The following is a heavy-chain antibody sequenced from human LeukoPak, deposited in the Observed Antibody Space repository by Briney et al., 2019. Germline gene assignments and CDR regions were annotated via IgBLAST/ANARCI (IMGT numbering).Heavy chain of an antibody. CDR3: ARGGWLKTSYYFDF. Sequence: PSETLSLACTVSGASINNYFWSWVRQPPGKGLEWIGYMYSSGSSTYNPSLKSRVTMSIDPSRNQLSLRVTSVTAADTAVYYCARGGWLKTSYYFDFWGQGSLVTVS. J-gene: IGHJ4*02. CDR2: MYSSGSS. CDR1: GASINNYF. V-gene: IGHV4-59*01. D-gene: IGHD5-24*01.